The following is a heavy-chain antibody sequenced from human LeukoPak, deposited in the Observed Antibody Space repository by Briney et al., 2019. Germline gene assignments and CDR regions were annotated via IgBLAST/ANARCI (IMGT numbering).Heavy chain of an antibody. V-gene: IGHV3-53*01. CDR2: IYSGGST. Sequence: PGGSLRLSCAASGFTVSGNYMSWVRQAPGKGLEWVSIIYSGGSTYYADSVKGRFTISRDNSKNTLYLQMNSLRAEDTAVYYCARDWEQLVWNYWGQGTLVTVSS. CDR1: GFTVSGNY. CDR3: ARDWEQLVWNY. D-gene: IGHD6-13*01. J-gene: IGHJ4*02.